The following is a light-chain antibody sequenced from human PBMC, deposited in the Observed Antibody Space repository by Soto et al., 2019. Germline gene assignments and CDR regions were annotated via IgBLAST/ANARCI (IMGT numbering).Light chain of an antibody. Sequence: DIQMTQSPSSVSASVGDRVTITCRASQGISRWLAWFQQKPGKAPKLLIYKTSNLESGVPSRFSGSGSGTEFSLTINSLQPDDFATYYCQQYKSFSLTFGGGTRVEVK. CDR3: QQYKSFSLT. CDR2: KTS. CDR1: QGISRW. V-gene: IGKV1-5*03. J-gene: IGKJ4*01.